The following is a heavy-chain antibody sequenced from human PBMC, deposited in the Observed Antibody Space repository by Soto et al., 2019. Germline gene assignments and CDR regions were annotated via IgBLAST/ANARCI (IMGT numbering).Heavy chain of an antibody. D-gene: IGHD2-15*01. J-gene: IGHJ4*02. Sequence: SETLSLTCTVSGGSISSYYWSWIRQPPGKGLEWIGYIYYSGSTNYNPSIKSRVTISVDTSKNQFSLKLSSVTAADTAVYYCARARYCSGGSCYYFDYWGQGTLVTVSS. CDR3: ARARYCSGGSCYYFDY. V-gene: IGHV4-59*01. CDR2: IYYSGST. CDR1: GGSISSYY.